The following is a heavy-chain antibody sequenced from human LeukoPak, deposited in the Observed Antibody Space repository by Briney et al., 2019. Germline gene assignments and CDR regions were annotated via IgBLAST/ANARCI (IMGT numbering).Heavy chain of an antibody. Sequence: SETLSLTCTVSGASISTSSYYWGWIRQPPGKGLECIVNIYYSGSTYYNPSLKSRVTISVDTSKNQFSLKLSSVTAADTAVYYCARDEGYDFWSGYYTLNYMDVWGKGTTVTVSS. CDR1: GASISTSSYY. V-gene: IGHV4-39*07. D-gene: IGHD3-3*01. CDR3: ARDEGYDFWSGYYTLNYMDV. CDR2: IYYSGST. J-gene: IGHJ6*03.